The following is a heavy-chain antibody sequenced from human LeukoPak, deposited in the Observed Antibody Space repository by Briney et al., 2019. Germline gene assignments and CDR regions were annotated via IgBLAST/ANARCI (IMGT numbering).Heavy chain of an antibody. V-gene: IGHV1-18*01. Sequence: ASVKVSCKAPGYTFTSYGISWVRQAPGQGLERMGWISAYNGNTNYAQKLQGRVTMTTDASTSTAYMELRSLRSDDTAVYYCARFTRVDTAMAYYFDYWGQGTLVTVSS. J-gene: IGHJ4*02. CDR2: ISAYNGNT. CDR1: GYTFTSYG. CDR3: ARFTRVDTAMAYYFDY. D-gene: IGHD5-18*01.